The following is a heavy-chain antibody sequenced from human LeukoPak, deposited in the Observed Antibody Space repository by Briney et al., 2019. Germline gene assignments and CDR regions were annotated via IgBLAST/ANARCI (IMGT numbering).Heavy chain of an antibody. Sequence: SETLSLTCTVSGGSINTYYWSWIRQSPGKALEWIGYIYYSGSTSYNPSLKSRVTISVDTSKNQFSLKLGSVTAADTAVYYCARERGGDYSDAFDIWGQGTMVTVSS. CDR2: IYYSGST. CDR3: ARERGGDYSDAFDI. D-gene: IGHD4-11*01. V-gene: IGHV4-59*01. CDR1: GGSINTYY. J-gene: IGHJ3*02.